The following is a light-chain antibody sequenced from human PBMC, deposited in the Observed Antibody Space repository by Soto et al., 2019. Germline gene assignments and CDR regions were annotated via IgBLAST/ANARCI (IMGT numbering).Light chain of an antibody. J-gene: IGKJ1*01. CDR2: GAS. CDR1: QSVSSN. V-gene: IGKV3-15*01. Sequence: EIVMTQSPATLSVSPGERATLSCRASQSVSSNLAWYQQKPGQAPRLLIYGASTRATGIPATFRGSGSGPEFTLTISSLQSEDFAVYYCQQYNNWPPTWTFGQGTKVEIK. CDR3: QQYNNWPPTWT.